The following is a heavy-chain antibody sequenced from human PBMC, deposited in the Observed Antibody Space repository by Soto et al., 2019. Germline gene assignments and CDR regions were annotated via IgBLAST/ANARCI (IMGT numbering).Heavy chain of an antibody. D-gene: IGHD3-3*01. CDR1: GFTFGSHA. J-gene: IGHJ4*02. V-gene: IGHV3-23*01. Sequence: GGSLRLSCTVSGFTFGSHAMSWVRQAPGKGLECVSGISVSVGTTFYADSVKGRFTISRDNSKKTLYLQMNSLRAEDTAVYYCAKTPYDCWSSRKYLFDHWGQGTL. CDR2: ISVSVGTT. CDR3: AKTPYDCWSSRKYLFDH.